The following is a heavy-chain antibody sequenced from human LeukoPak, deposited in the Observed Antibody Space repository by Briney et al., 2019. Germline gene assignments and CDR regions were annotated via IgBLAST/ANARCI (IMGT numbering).Heavy chain of an antibody. CDR2: ISYDGSNK. J-gene: IGHJ5*02. V-gene: IGHV3-30-3*01. Sequence: PGGSLRLSCAASGFTFSSYAMHWVRQAPGKGLEWVAVISYDGSNKYYADSVKGRFTISRDNSKNTLYLQMNSLRSEDTAVYYCASSPYYYDSSGLWPRGWFDPWGQGTLVTVSS. CDR3: ASSPYYYDSSGLWPRGWFDP. CDR1: GFTFSSYA. D-gene: IGHD3-22*01.